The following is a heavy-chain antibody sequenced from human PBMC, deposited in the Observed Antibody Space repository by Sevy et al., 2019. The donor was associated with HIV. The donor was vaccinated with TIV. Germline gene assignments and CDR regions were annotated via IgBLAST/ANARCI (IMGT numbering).Heavy chain of an antibody. CDR1: GGTFSSYA. V-gene: IGHV1-69*13. Sequence: ASVKVSCKASGGTFSSYAISWVRQAPGQGLEWMGGIIPIFGTANYAQKFQGRVTITADESKSTAYMELSSLRSEDTAVYYCARSARELKYCSGGSCYSVGIDCWGQGTLVTVSS. CDR3: ARSARELKYCSGGSCYSVGIDC. D-gene: IGHD2-15*01. J-gene: IGHJ4*02. CDR2: IIPIFGTA.